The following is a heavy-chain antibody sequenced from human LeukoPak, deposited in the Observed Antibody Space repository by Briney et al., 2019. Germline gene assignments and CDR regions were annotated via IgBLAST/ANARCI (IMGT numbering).Heavy chain of an antibody. CDR3: ARAANSGYDWYYYYYMDV. V-gene: IGHV4-4*07. Sequence: PSETLSLTCTVSGGSISSYYWSWIRQPAGKGLEWIGRIYTSGSTNYNPSLKSRVTMSVDTSKNQFSLKLSSVTAADTAVYYCARAANSGYDWYYYYYMDVWGKGTTVTVSS. J-gene: IGHJ6*03. CDR2: IYTSGST. CDR1: GGSISSYY. D-gene: IGHD5-12*01.